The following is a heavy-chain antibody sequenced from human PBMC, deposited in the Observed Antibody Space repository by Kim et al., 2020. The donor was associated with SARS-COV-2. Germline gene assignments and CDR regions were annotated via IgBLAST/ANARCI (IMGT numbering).Heavy chain of an antibody. CDR1: GGSVSSGSYY. CDR2: IYYSGST. J-gene: IGHJ5*02. Sequence: SETLSLTWTVSGGSVSSGSYYWSWIRQPPGKGLEWIGYIYYSGSTNYNPSLKSRVTISVDTSKNQFSLKLSSVTAADTAVYYCARGRLVATKGGWFDPWGQGTLVTVSS. CDR3: ARGRLVATKGGWFDP. D-gene: IGHD5-12*01. V-gene: IGHV4-61*01.